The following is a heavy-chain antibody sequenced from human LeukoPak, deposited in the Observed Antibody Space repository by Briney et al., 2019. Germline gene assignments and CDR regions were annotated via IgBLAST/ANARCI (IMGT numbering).Heavy chain of an antibody. V-gene: IGHV3-30*02. Sequence: PGGSLRLSCAASGFTFSSYGMYWVRQAPGKGLEWVAFIRYDGSNKYYADSVKGRFTVSRDNSKNTLYLQMKSLRAEDTAVYYCAKDWYYYDSSGYFPDYWGQGTLVTVSS. D-gene: IGHD3-22*01. J-gene: IGHJ4*02. CDR3: AKDWYYYDSSGYFPDY. CDR1: GFTFSSYG. CDR2: IRYDGSNK.